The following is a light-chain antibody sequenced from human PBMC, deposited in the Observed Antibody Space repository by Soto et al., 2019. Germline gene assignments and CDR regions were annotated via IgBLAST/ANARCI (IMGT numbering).Light chain of an antibody. V-gene: IGKV3-20*01. J-gene: IGKJ2*01. CDR2: GAS. CDR3: HQYNGSPPMYT. CDR1: QSITSSY. Sequence: VLTQSPVTLSLSPGDRATLSCRASQSITSSYLAWYQQRPGQPPRLLIYGASSRATGIPERFSGSGSGTAFFLTISRREHEDFLVYYCHQYNGSPPMYTFGQGTQLEIK.